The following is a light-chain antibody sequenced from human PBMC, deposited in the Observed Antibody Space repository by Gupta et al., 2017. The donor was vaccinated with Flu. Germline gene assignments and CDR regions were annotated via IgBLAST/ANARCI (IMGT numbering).Light chain of an antibody. CDR3: AAWDDSLNGHYV. V-gene: IGLV1-44*01. J-gene: IGLJ1*01. CDR1: SSNIGSNA. CDR2: GSN. Sequence: PPSASGTPGQRVTITCSGSSSNIGSNAVNWYQQVPGTSPKLLIYGSNQRPSGVPDRFAGSKSGTSASLAIRGLQSEDEADYYCAAWDDSLNGHYVFGTGTKVTGL.